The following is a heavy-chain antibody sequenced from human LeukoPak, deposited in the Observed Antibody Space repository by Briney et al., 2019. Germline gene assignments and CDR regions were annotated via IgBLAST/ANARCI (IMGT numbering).Heavy chain of an antibody. J-gene: IGHJ4*02. V-gene: IGHV3-23*01. CDR3: AKCSYYYDSSGYYYGDY. D-gene: IGHD3-22*01. Sequence: PGGSLRLSCAASGFTFSSYAMSWVRQAPGKGLEWVSAISGSGGSTYYADSVKGRFTISRDNSKNTQYLQMNSLRAEDTAVYYCAKCSYYYDSSGYYYGDYWGQGTLVTVSS. CDR1: GFTFSSYA. CDR2: ISGSGGST.